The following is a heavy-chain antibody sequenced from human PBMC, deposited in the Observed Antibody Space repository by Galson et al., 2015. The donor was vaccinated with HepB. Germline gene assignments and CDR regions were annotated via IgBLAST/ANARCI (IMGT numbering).Heavy chain of an antibody. Sequence: ETLSLTCTVSGVSISSSLYYWVWVRQPPEKGLEWIGSIYYTGNTYYTSSLKSRVTISMDMSKNQFSLKVNSVTAADTAVYYCARAAGDSSTYANDYWGQGTLVTVSS. CDR3: ARAAGDSSTYANDY. CDR1: GVSISSSLYY. V-gene: IGHV4-39*07. J-gene: IGHJ4*02. CDR2: IYYTGNT. D-gene: IGHD5-18*01.